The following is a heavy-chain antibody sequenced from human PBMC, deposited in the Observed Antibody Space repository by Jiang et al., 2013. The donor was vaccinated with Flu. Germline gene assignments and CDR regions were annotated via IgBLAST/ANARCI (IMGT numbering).Heavy chain of an antibody. V-gene: IGHV5-51*01. D-gene: IGHD2-15*01. CDR3: ARHGGYCRGGNCYDGGFDS. Sequence: GAEVKKPGESLKISCKSSGYNFTNNWIGWVRQRPGRGLEWMGIIYPGDSDVRYSPSFQGQVTISVDNSITTAYLHWNSLKASDTAIYYCARHGGYCRGGNCYDGGFDSWGQGTLVSVSS. J-gene: IGHJ5*01. CDR1: GYNFTNNW. CDR2: IYPGDSDV.